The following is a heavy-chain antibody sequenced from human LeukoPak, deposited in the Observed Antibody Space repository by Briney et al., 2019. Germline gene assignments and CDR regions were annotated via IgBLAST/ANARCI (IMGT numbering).Heavy chain of an antibody. CDR3: AKVGVRVTDVIDY. CDR1: GFTFSSYA. J-gene: IGHJ4*02. Sequence: GGSLRLSCAASGFTFSSYAMSWVRQAPGKGLEWVSAISGSGGSAYYADSVKGRFTISRDNSKNTLYLQMNSLRAEDTAVYYCAKVGVRVTDVIDYWGQGTLATVSS. V-gene: IGHV3-23*01. D-gene: IGHD1-14*01. CDR2: ISGSGGSA.